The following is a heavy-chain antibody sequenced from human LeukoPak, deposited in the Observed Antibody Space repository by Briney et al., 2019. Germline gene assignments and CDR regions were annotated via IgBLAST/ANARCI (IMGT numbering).Heavy chain of an antibody. J-gene: IGHJ4*02. CDR2: IIPIFGTA. Sequence: SVKVSCKASGGTFSSYAISWVRQAPGQGLEWMGGIIPIFGTANYAQKFQGRVTITADKSTSTAYMELSSLRSEDTAVYYCASSSGSWSQYYFDYWGQGTLVTVSS. V-gene: IGHV1-69*06. D-gene: IGHD6-13*01. CDR3: ASSSGSWSQYYFDY. CDR1: GGTFSSYA.